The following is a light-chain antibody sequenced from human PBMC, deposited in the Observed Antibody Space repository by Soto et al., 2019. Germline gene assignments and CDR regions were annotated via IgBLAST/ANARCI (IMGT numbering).Light chain of an antibody. J-gene: IGKJ4*01. CDR2: DAS. CDR3: QKYDNLPLT. CDR1: QDISNY. Sequence: DIQMTQSPSSLSASVGDRVTITCQASQDISNYLNWYQQKPGKAPKLLIYDASNLETGVPSRFSGSGSGTDFTFTISSLQPEDIATYSCQKYDNLPLTVGGGTKVEIK. V-gene: IGKV1-33*01.